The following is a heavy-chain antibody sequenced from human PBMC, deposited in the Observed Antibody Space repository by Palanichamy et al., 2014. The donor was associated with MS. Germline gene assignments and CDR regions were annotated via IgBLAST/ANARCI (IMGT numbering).Heavy chain of an antibody. CDR1: GGSISSYY. D-gene: IGHD1-26*01. CDR2: IYNSGST. J-gene: IGHJ3*02. CDR3: AKVARWELPYADAFDI. V-gene: IGHV4-59*01. Sequence: QVQLQESGPGLVKPSETLSLTCTVSGGSISSYYWSWIRQPPGKGLEWIGYIYNSGSTNYNPFLKSRVTISVDTSKNQFSLKVSSVTAADTAIYYCAKVARWELPYADAFDIWGQGTMVTVSS.